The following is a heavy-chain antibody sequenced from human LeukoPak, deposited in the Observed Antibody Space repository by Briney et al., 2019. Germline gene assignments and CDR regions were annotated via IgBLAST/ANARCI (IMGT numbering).Heavy chain of an antibody. D-gene: IGHD3-10*01. CDR1: GFTFDDYA. CDR3: ANTPVTMVRGVHYYFDY. Sequence: GGSLRLSCAASGFTFDDYAMHWVRQAPGKGLEWVSGISWNSGSIDYADSVKGRFTISRDNSKNTLYLQMNSLRAEDTAVYYCANTPVTMVRGVHYYFDYWGQGTLVTVSS. V-gene: IGHV3-9*01. CDR2: ISWNSGSI. J-gene: IGHJ4*02.